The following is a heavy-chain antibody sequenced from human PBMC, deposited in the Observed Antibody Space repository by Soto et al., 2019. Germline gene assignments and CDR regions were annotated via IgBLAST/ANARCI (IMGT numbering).Heavy chain of an antibody. CDR1: GYTFTSYG. CDR3: AAATYYYDSSGYYPY. J-gene: IGHJ4*02. CDR2: IGAYNGNT. D-gene: IGHD3-22*01. Sequence: ASVKVSCKASGYTFTSYGISWVRQAPGQGLEWMGCIGAYNGNTNYAQKLQGRVTMTEDTSTNTAYMELSSLRSEDTAVYYCAAATYYYDSSGYYPYWGQGTLVTVSS. V-gene: IGHV1-18*01.